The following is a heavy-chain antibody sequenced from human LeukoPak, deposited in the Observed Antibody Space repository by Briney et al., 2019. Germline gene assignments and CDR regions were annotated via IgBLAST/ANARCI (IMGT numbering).Heavy chain of an antibody. Sequence: SETLSLTCTVSGGSISSYYWSWIRQPPGKGLEWIGYIYYSGSTNYNPSLKSRVTISVDTSKNQFSLELSSVTAADTAVYYCATWRYSSGWNPREYYYYGMDVWGRGTTVTVSS. V-gene: IGHV4-59*01. CDR2: IYYSGST. CDR1: GGSISSYY. J-gene: IGHJ6*02. CDR3: ATWRYSSGWNPREYYYYGMDV. D-gene: IGHD6-19*01.